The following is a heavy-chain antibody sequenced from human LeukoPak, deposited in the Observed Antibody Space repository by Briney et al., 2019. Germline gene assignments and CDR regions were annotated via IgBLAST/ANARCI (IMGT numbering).Heavy chain of an antibody. CDR2: INPNSGGT. CDR1: GYTFTGYY. J-gene: IGHJ6*02. CDR3: ARVQGIAAAGTVGGFGMDV. D-gene: IGHD6-13*01. Sequence: ASVKVSCKASGYTFTGYYMHWVRQAPGQGLEWMGWINPNSGGTNYAQKFQGGVTMTRDTSISTAYMELSRLRSDDTAVYYCARVQGIAAAGTVGGFGMDVWGQGTTVTVSS. V-gene: IGHV1-2*02.